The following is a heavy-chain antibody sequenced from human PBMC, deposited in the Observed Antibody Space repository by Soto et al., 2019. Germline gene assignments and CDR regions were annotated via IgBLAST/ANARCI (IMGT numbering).Heavy chain of an antibody. V-gene: IGHV3-48*02. CDR2: ISSGSTTI. D-gene: IGHD5-18*01. Sequence: PGGSLRLSCAASGFTLSGYSMNWVRQAPGKGLEWVAYISSGSTTIYYADSVKGRFTISRDNDENSLYLQMNSLRDEDTAVYYCARVRGYSYGHFDYWGQGALVTVSS. J-gene: IGHJ4*02. CDR1: GFTLSGYS. CDR3: ARVRGYSYGHFDY.